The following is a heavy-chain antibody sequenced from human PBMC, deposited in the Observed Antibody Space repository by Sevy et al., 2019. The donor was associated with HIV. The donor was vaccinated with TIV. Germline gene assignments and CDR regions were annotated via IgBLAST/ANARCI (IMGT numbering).Heavy chain of an antibody. Sequence: GGSLRLSCAASGFTFSDDSMNWVRQAPGKGLEWVAYISGRSSTFSYADSVKGRFIVSRDNAMNSLYLQMNSLRAEDTAFYFCARESGSYRRNDFDSWGQGTLVTISS. D-gene: IGHD1-26*01. J-gene: IGHJ4*02. CDR3: ARESGSYRRNDFDS. CDR1: GFTFSDDS. V-gene: IGHV3-48*01. CDR2: ISGRSSTF.